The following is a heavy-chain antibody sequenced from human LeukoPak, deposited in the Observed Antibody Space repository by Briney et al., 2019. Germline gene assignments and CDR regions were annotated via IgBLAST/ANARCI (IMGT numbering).Heavy chain of an antibody. V-gene: IGHV3-11*01. CDR3: ARERWYRLDY. CDR1: GFTVSTYY. CDR2: IGNSDGAI. D-gene: IGHD4-23*01. Sequence: GGSLRLSCAASGFTVSTYYTSWVRQPPGKGLEWISYIGNSDGAIDYADSVKGRFTISKDNAKNSVYLQMDNLRADDTAVYYCARERWYRLDYWGQGSLVTVSS. J-gene: IGHJ4*02.